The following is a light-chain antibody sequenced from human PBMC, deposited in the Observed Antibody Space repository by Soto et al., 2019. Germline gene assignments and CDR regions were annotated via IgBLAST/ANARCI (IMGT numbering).Light chain of an antibody. CDR2: DAS. V-gene: IGKV3-15*01. J-gene: IGKJ5*01. CDR3: QQYIKWPIT. CDR1: QSVSSN. Sequence: EIVVTQSPATLSVFPGERATLSCRASQSVSSNLAWYQQKPGQAPRLLISDASTRATGIPARFSGSGSGTEFTLTVSSLQSEDFAVYYCQQYIKWPITFGQGTRLEI.